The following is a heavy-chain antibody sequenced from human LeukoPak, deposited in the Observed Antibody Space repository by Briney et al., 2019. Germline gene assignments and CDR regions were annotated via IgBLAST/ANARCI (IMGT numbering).Heavy chain of an antibody. CDR2: IHHSESP. Sequence: SETLSLTCTVSGYSINSGYYWAWIRQPPGKGLEWIGSIHHSESPYYNPSLKSRVTIPVDTSENQFSLRLRSVTAADTAVYYCARDLEGSGSYVPQNNWFDPWGQGTLVTVSS. D-gene: IGHD3-10*01. V-gene: IGHV4-38-2*02. J-gene: IGHJ5*02. CDR1: GYSINSGYY. CDR3: ARDLEGSGSYVPQNNWFDP.